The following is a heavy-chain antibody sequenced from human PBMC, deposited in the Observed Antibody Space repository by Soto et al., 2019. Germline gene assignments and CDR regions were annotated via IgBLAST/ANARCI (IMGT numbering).Heavy chain of an antibody. Sequence: PSETLSLTCTVSGGSVSSGSYYWSWIRQHPGKGLEWIGYIYYSGSTYYNPSLKSRVTISVDTSKNQFSLKLSSVTAADTAVYYCARVGVLELRRPIDYWGQGTLVTVSS. CDR3: ARVGVLELRRPIDY. J-gene: IGHJ4*02. V-gene: IGHV4-31*03. D-gene: IGHD1-7*01. CDR1: GGSVSSGSYY. CDR2: IYYSGST.